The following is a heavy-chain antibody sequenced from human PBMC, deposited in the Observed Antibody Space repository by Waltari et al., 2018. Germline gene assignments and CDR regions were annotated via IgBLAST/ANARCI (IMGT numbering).Heavy chain of an antibody. CDR2: INHSGST. CDR1: GGSISSGSYY. J-gene: IGHJ3*02. CDR3: ARDLIPPHAFDI. V-gene: IGHV4-61*09. Sequence: QVQLQESGPGLVKPSQTLSLTCTVSGGSISSGSYYWSWIRQPAGKGLEWIGEINHSGSTNYNPSLKSRVTISVDTSKNQFSLKLSSVTAADTAVYYCARDLIPPHAFDIWGQGTMVTVSS.